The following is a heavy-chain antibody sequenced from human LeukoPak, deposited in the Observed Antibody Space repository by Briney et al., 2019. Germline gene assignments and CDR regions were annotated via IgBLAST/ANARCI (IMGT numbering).Heavy chain of an antibody. CDR2: IIPIFGTA. D-gene: IGHD2-2*01. V-gene: IGHV1-69*06. Sequence: SVKVSCKASGGTFSSYAISWVRQAPGQGLEWMGGIIPIFGTANYARKFQGRVTITADKSTSTAYMELSSLRSEDTAVYYCARERKARYCSSTSCYGHYYGMDVWGNGTTVTVSS. CDR1: GGTFSSYA. CDR3: ARERKARYCSSTSCYGHYYGMDV. J-gene: IGHJ6*04.